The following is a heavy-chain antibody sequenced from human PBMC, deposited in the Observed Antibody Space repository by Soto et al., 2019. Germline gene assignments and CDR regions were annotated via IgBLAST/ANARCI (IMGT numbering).Heavy chain of an antibody. V-gene: IGHV3-21*01. D-gene: IGHD6-19*01. Sequence: GGSLRLSCAASGFTFSSYSMNWVRQAPGKGLEWVSSISSSSSYIYYADSVKGRFTISRDNAKNSLYLQMNSLRAEDTAVYYCARGGRRYSSGWRAIDFDYWGQGTLVTVSS. CDR2: ISSSSSYI. CDR1: GFTFSSYS. CDR3: ARGGRRYSSGWRAIDFDY. J-gene: IGHJ4*02.